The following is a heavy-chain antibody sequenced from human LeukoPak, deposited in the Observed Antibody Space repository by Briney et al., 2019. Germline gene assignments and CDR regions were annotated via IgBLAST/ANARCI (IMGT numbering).Heavy chain of an antibody. Sequence: SETLSLTCTVSGGSISSHYWSWIRQPPGKGLEWIGYIYYSGSTNYNPSLKSRVTISVDTSKNQFSLKLSSVTAADTAVYYCARRSTPTLYGSGSNDAFDIWGQGTMVTVSS. D-gene: IGHD6-19*01. V-gene: IGHV4-59*11. CDR2: IYYSGST. J-gene: IGHJ3*02. CDR3: ARRSTPTLYGSGSNDAFDI. CDR1: GGSISSHY.